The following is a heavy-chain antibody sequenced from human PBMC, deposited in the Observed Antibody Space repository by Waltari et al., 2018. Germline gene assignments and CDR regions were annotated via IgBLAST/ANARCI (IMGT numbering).Heavy chain of an antibody. V-gene: IGHV1-69-2*01. J-gene: IGHJ4*02. CDR1: GYTFTDYS. D-gene: IGHD3-9*01. Sequence: EVQLVQSGAEVKKPGATVKISCKVSGYTFTDYSLHWVPPAPGKGLEWMGLVDPEDGETIYAEKFQGRVTITADTSTDTAYMELSSLRSEDTAVYYCATAGRYYDILTGPRWGQGTLVTVSS. CDR2: VDPEDGET. CDR3: ATAGRYYDILTGPR.